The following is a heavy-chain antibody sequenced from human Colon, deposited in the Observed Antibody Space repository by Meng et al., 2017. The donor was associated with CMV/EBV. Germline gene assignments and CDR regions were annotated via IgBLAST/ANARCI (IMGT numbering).Heavy chain of an antibody. J-gene: IGHJ6*04. CDR3: ARTLRFSDMHV. V-gene: IGHV3-72*01. CDR1: GFSISDFY. CDR2: TRDKIRRHST. Sequence: GESLKISCAASGFSISDFYIDWARQAPGRGLEWIGRTRDKIRRHSTSYAASVRGRFSLLRDPLKNSVTLLMTGLKTEDTATYYCARTLRFSDMHVWGTGTTVTVSS. D-gene: IGHD5-12*01.